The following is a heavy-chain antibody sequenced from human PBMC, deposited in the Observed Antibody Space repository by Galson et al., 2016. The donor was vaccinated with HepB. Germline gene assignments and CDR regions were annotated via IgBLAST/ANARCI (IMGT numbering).Heavy chain of an antibody. D-gene: IGHD2-15*01. Sequence: TLSLTCAVSGGSISSGGYSWSWLRQPPGKGLEWIGNIYHTGSTFYNPSLKSRVSMSIDRSHNQFSLKLSSVTAPDTAVYYCARAEGFCTGGSCYGGGWLAPWGQGTLVTVSS. CDR1: GGSISSGGYS. V-gene: IGHV4-30-2*01. J-gene: IGHJ5*02. CDR2: IYHTGST. CDR3: ARAEGFCTGGSCYGGGWLAP.